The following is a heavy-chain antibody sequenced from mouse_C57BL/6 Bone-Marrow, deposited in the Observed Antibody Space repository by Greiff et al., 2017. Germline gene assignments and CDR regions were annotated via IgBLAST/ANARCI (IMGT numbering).Heavy chain of an antibody. CDR1: GFSLSTFGMG. CDR2: IWWDDGK. J-gene: IGHJ4*01. Sequence: QVTLKVSGPGILQPSQTLSLTCSFSGFSLSTFGMGVGWIRQPSGKGLEWLVHIWWDDGKYYNPALKSRLTISTDTSKNKVFLKIANVDTADTATYYCARICYDGPYYAMDYWGQGTSVTVSS. D-gene: IGHD2-12*01. V-gene: IGHV8-8*01. CDR3: ARICYDGPYYAMDY.